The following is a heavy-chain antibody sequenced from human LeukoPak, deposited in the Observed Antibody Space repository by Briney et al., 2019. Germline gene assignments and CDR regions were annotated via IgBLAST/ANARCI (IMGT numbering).Heavy chain of an antibody. CDR1: GGSISSYY. Sequence: PSETLSLTCTVSGGSISSYYWSWVRQAPGKGLEWVGRIKSKTDGGTTDYAAPVKGRFTISRDDSKNTLYLQMNSLKTEDTAVYYCTTGGRFGGQGTLVTVSP. D-gene: IGHD3-16*01. J-gene: IGHJ4*02. CDR3: TTGGRF. V-gene: IGHV3-15*01. CDR2: IKSKTDGGTT.